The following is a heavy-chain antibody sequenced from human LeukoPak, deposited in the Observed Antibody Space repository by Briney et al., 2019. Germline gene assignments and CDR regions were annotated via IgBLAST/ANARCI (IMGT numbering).Heavy chain of an antibody. CDR3: ARGGGSYGSHFDY. D-gene: IGHD1-26*01. J-gene: IGHJ4*02. CDR2: TKQDGSEK. V-gene: IGHV3-7*01. Sequence: GGSLRLSCAASGFTFSSYWMSWVRQAPGRGLEWVANTKQDGSEKYYVDSVKGRFTISRDNAKNSLYLQMNSLRAEDTAVYYCARGGGSYGSHFDYWGQGTLVTVSS. CDR1: GFTFSSYW.